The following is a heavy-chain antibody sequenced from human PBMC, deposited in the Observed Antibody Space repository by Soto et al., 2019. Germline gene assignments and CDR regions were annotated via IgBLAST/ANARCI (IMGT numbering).Heavy chain of an antibody. D-gene: IGHD3-22*01. CDR1: GFTFSSYA. V-gene: IGHV3-30-3*01. J-gene: IGHJ3*02. Sequence: PGGSLRLSCAASGFTFSSYAMHWVRQAPGKGLEWVAVISNDGSNKYYADSVKGRFTISRDNSKNTLYLQMNSLRAEDTAVYYCAREGLSSGYYTRAFDIWGQGTMVTVS. CDR3: AREGLSSGYYTRAFDI. CDR2: ISNDGSNK.